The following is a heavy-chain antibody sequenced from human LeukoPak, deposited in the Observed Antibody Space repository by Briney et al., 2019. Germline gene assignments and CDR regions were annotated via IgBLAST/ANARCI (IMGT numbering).Heavy chain of an antibody. J-gene: IGHJ3*02. CDR3: ARKLQLADAFDI. V-gene: IGHV3-11*06. Sequence: GGSLRLSCAASGFTFSDYYMRWLRQAPGKGLEWVSYISSGSSYTNYADSVKGRFTISRDNAKNSLYLQMNSLRAEDTAVYYCARKLQLADAFDIWGQGTMVTVSS. CDR2: ISSGSSYT. CDR1: GFTFSDYY. D-gene: IGHD6-13*01.